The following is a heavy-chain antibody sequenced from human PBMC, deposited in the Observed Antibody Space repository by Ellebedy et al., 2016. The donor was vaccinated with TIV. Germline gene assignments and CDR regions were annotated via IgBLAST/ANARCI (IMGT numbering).Heavy chain of an antibody. CDR3: AKDRDDAGDFVFDS. D-gene: IGHD4-17*01. Sequence: GGSLRLSXTASGLTFSNYVMSRVRQAPGKGLKWVSGISRTDDSTYYADSVKGRFTISRDDPKSTLYLQMNNLRAEDTAVYYCAKDRDDAGDFVFDSWGQGTLVTVSS. J-gene: IGHJ4*02. CDR2: ISRTDDST. CDR1: GLTFSNYV. V-gene: IGHV3-23*01.